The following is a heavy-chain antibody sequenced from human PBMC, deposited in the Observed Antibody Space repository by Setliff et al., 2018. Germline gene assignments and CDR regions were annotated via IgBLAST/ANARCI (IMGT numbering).Heavy chain of an antibody. CDR2: IYYSGST. Sequence: SETLSLTCTVSGGSISGRLYYWGWIRQPPGKGLEWIGTIYYSGSTYYNPSLKSRVTISVDTSKNQFSLKLSSVTAADTAVYYCAGVSMLAAAGYYSYYYGMDVWGQGTTVTVSS. CDR1: GGSISGRLYY. V-gene: IGHV4-39*07. J-gene: IGHJ6*02. CDR3: AGVSMLAAAGYYSYYYGMDV. D-gene: IGHD6-25*01.